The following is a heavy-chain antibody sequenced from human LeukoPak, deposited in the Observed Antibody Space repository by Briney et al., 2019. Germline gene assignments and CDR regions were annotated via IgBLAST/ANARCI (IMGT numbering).Heavy chain of an antibody. CDR1: GYTFTGYY. Sequence: ASVKVSCKASGYTFTGYYMHWVRQAPGQGLEWMGWINPNSGGTNYAQKFQGRVTITRDTSASTAYMELSSLRSEDTAVYYCARAYYDSSGNFLGAFDIWGQGTMVTVSS. CDR2: INPNSGGT. J-gene: IGHJ3*02. CDR3: ARAYYDSSGNFLGAFDI. D-gene: IGHD3-22*01. V-gene: IGHV1-2*02.